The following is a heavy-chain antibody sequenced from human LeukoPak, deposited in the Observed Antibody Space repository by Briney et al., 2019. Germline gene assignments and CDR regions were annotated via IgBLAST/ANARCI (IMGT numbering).Heavy chain of an antibody. CDR2: IYHSGST. Sequence: PSETLSLTCAVSGGSISSGGYSWSWIRQPPGKGLEWIGYIYHSGSTYYNPSLKSRVTISVDRSKNQFSLKLSSVTAADTAVYYCARHGLIAVAGTGWFDPWGQGTLVTVSS. D-gene: IGHD6-19*01. V-gene: IGHV4-30-2*01. CDR3: ARHGLIAVAGTGWFDP. CDR1: GGSISSGGYS. J-gene: IGHJ5*02.